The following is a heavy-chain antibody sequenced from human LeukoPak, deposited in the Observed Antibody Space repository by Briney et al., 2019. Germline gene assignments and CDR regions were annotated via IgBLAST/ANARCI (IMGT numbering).Heavy chain of an antibody. Sequence: GGSLRLSCEASGFSLSSYGMHWVRQAPGKGLEWVAILWYDGRTQHYADSVKGRFTISRDNAKNTLYLQMNSLTAEDTAVYYCASPDGYTFSWYAMDVWGKGTTVAVSP. J-gene: IGHJ6*04. CDR2: LWYDGRTQ. V-gene: IGHV3-33*01. D-gene: IGHD5-24*01. CDR3: ASPDGYTFSWYAMDV. CDR1: GFSLSSYG.